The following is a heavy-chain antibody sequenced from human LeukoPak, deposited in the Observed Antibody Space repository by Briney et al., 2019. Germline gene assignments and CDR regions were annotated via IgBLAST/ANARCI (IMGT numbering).Heavy chain of an antibody. Sequence: KPGGSLRLSCAASGFTFTNYRMTWVRQAPGKGLEWVSSISSTSGYIFYADSVQGRFTISRDNSKNTLHLQMGSLRAEDMAVYYCARDQFPGRWLQGGFDFWGQGTLVTVSS. J-gene: IGHJ4*02. V-gene: IGHV3-21*01. D-gene: IGHD5-24*01. CDR3: ARDQFPGRWLQGGFDF. CDR1: GFTFTNYR. CDR2: ISSTSGYI.